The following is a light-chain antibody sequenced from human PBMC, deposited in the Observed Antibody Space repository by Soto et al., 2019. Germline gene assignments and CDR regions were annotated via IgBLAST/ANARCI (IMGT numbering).Light chain of an antibody. CDR2: GAS. V-gene: IGKV3-15*01. Sequence: EIVLTQSPATLSLSPGERAAHSCGASQSVSSNLAWYQQKPGQAPRLLIYGASTRATGIPARFSGSGSGTEFTLTISSLQSEDFAVYYCQQYNNWPQTFGQGTKVDIK. CDR1: QSVSSN. J-gene: IGKJ1*01. CDR3: QQYNNWPQT.